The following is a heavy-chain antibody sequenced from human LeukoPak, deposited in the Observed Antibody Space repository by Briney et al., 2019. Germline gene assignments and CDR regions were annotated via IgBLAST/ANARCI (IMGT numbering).Heavy chain of an antibody. Sequence: PSETLSLTCTVSGGSISSSSYYWGWIRQPPGKGLEWIGSIYYSGSTNYNPSLKSRVTISVDTSKNQFSLKLSSVTAADTAVYYCARGPHIAAAADYWGQGTLVTVSS. D-gene: IGHD6-13*01. CDR2: IYYSGST. CDR3: ARGPHIAAAADY. CDR1: GGSISSSSYY. V-gene: IGHV4-39*07. J-gene: IGHJ4*02.